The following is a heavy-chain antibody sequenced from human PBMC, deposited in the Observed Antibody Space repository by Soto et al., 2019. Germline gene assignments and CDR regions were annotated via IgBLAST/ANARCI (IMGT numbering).Heavy chain of an antibody. CDR3: ARGDYDYVWGSYRLDAFDI. CDR2: INHSGST. Sequence: QVQLQQWGAGLLKPSETLSLTCAVYGGSFSGYYWSWIRQPPGKGLEWSGEINHSGSTNYNPSLKSRVTISVDTSKNQFSLKLSSVTAADTAVYYCARGDYDYVWGSYRLDAFDIWGQGTMVTVSS. J-gene: IGHJ3*02. CDR1: GGSFSGYY. D-gene: IGHD3-16*02. V-gene: IGHV4-34*01.